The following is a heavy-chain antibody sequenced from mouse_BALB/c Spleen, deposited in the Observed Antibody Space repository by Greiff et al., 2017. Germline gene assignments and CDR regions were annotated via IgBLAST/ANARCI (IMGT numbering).Heavy chain of an antibody. D-gene: IGHD1-1*01. J-gene: IGHJ4*01. CDR3: TRTSYYYGSYAMDY. CDR1: GYSFTSYW. CDR2: IYPGKSDT. Sequence: EVQLQQSGTVLARPGASVKMSCKASGYSFTSYWMHWVKQRPGQGLEWIGAIYPGKSDTSYNQKFKGKAKLTAVTSASTAYMELSSLTNEDSAVYYCTRTSYYYGSYAMDYWGQGTSVTVSS. V-gene: IGHV1-5*01.